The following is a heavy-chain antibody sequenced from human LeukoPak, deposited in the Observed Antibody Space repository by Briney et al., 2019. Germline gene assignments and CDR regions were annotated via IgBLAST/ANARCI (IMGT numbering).Heavy chain of an antibody. CDR1: GGSISPYY. CDR2: VHYSGST. V-gene: IGHV4-59*08. D-gene: IGHD6-19*01. Sequence: SETLSLTCTVSGGSISPYYWTWSRQPPGKGLEWIGYVHYSGSTKYNPSLKSRVTISVDTSKNQFSLKLSSVTAADTAVYYCARWYSSGWAFDYWGQGTLVTVSS. J-gene: IGHJ4*02. CDR3: ARWYSSGWAFDY.